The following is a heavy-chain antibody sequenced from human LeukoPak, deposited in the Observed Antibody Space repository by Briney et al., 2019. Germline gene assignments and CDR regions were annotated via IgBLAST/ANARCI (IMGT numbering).Heavy chain of an antibody. V-gene: IGHV3-30*03. J-gene: IGHJ4*02. CDR2: MSYDGNFT. CDR3: ARGRSVYGSGSYSDY. D-gene: IGHD3-10*01. Sequence: VGSLRLSCAASGFTVSSNYMSWVRQAPGKGLEWVTIMSYDGNFTYYSDSVKGRFTISRDNSNDTLYLQMNSLRADDTAIYYCARGRSVYGSGSYSDYWGQGTLVTVSS. CDR1: GFTVSSNY.